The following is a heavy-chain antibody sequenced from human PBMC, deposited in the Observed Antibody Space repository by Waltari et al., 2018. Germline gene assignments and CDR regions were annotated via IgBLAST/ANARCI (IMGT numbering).Heavy chain of an antibody. CDR1: GFTFSSYS. V-gene: IGHV3-21*01. Sequence: EVQLVESGGGLVKPGGSLRLSCAASGFTFSSYSMNWVRQAPGKGLEWVSSSSSSSSYIYYADSVKGRFTISRDNAKNSLYLQMNSLRAEDTAVYHCARSYYDSSGYFDYWGQGTLVTVSS. D-gene: IGHD3-22*01. CDR2: SSSSSSYI. J-gene: IGHJ4*02. CDR3: ARSYYDSSGYFDY.